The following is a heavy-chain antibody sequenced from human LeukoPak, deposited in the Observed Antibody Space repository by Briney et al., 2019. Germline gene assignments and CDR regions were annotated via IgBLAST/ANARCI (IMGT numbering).Heavy chain of an antibody. CDR1: GGSTNTDSYY. Sequence: SETLSLTCTVSGGSTNTDSYYWSWIRQPPGKGLEWIGYVYFTGTTYYNPSLKSRVTISIDTSKNQFSLRLTSLTAADTAVFYCARADSSSWFDYWGRGSLVTVSS. J-gene: IGHJ4*02. V-gene: IGHV4-31*03. CDR3: ARADSSSWFDY. CDR2: VYFTGTT. D-gene: IGHD6-13*01.